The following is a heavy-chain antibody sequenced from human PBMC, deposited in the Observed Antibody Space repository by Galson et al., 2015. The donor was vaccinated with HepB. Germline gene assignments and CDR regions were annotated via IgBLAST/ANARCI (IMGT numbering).Heavy chain of an antibody. CDR1: GFSLSTGRVS. Sequence: PALVKPTQTLTLTCTFSGFSLSTGRVSVDWIRQPPGKALEWLAVIHLNDDKRYSPALKSRITITKDTSKNQVRLTMTNMDPVDTATYYCVHRTGRQFTIVGVATRDVDDWLQGTLFSVSS. CDR3: VHRTGRQFTIVGVATRDVDD. CDR2: IHLNDDK. D-gene: IGHD3-3*01. J-gene: IGHJ4*02. V-gene: IGHV2-5*01.